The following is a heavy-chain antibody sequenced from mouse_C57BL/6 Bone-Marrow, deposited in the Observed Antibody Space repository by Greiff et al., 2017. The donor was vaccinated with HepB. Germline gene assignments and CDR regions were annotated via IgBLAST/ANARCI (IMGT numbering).Heavy chain of an antibody. CDR1: GYSFTGYF. D-gene: IGHD2-1*01. CDR2: INPYNGDT. J-gene: IGHJ1*03. Sequence: VQLQQSGPELVKPGDSVKISCKASGYSFTGYFMNWVMQSHGKSLEWIGRINPYNGDTFYNQKFKGKATLTVDKSSSTAHMELRSLTSEDSAVYYCARRRTPMGYGNYWYFDVWGTGTTVTVSS. CDR3: ARRRTPMGYGNYWYFDV. V-gene: IGHV1-20*01.